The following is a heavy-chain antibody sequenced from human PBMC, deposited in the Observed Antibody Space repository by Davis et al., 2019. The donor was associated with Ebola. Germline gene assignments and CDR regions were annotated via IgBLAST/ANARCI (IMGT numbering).Heavy chain of an antibody. CDR3: ARDSCTGGVCLDYYYYGMDV. CDR1: GYTFTNYG. CDR2: IIPIFGTA. D-gene: IGHD2-8*02. J-gene: IGHJ6*02. Sequence: AASVKVSCKASGYTFTNYGINWVRQAPGQGLEWMGGIIPIFGTANYAQKFQGRVTITADESTSTAYMELSSLRSEDTAVYYCARDSCTGGVCLDYYYYGMDVWGQGTTVTVSS. V-gene: IGHV1-69*13.